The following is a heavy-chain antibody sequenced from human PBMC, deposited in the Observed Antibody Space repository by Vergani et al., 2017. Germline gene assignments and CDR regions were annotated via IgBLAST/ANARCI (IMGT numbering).Heavy chain of an antibody. CDR2: ISYDGSNK. Sequence: QVQVVQSGAEVKKSGASVKVSCKTSGFTFSSYAMHWVRQAPGKGLEWVAVISYDGSNKYYADSVKGRFTISRDNSKNTLYLQMNSLRAEDTAVYYCARAPSSLLYRAGYFQHWGQGTLVTVSS. CDR3: ARAPSSLLYRAGYFQH. D-gene: IGHD2-2*02. CDR1: GFTFSSYA. J-gene: IGHJ1*01. V-gene: IGHV3-30-3*01.